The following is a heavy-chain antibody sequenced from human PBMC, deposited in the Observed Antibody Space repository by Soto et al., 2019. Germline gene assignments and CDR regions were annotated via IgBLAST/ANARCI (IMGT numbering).Heavy chain of an antibody. CDR3: AREILQSDGIDY. J-gene: IGHJ4*02. Sequence: EVQFVESGGGLVKPGGSLRLSCAASGFTFSTYSMNWVRQAPGKGLEWVSSISRSSSYTYYADSVKGRFTISRDKAKNSLYLQMNSLRAEDTAVYYCAREILQSDGIDYWGQGTLVTVSS. CDR1: GFTFSTYS. D-gene: IGHD1-1*01. CDR2: ISRSSSYT. V-gene: IGHV3-21*01.